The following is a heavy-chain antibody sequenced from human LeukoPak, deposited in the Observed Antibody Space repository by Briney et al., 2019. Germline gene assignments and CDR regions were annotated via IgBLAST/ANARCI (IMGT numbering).Heavy chain of an antibody. CDR3: ARDGRYTGYGGF. D-gene: IGHD5-12*01. V-gene: IGHV3-30*02. Sequence: GGSLRLSCVASGFTFDDYGMHWVRQAPGKGLEWVAFIRYDGSNKYYADSVKGRFTISRDNSKNTLYLQMNSLRVEDTAVYYCARDGRYTGYGGFWGQGTLVTVSS. CDR1: GFTFDDYG. J-gene: IGHJ4*02. CDR2: IRYDGSNK.